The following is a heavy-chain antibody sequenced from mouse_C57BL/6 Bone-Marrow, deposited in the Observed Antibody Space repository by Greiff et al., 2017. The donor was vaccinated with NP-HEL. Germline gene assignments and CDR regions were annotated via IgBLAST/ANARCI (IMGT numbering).Heavy chain of an antibody. D-gene: IGHD2-5*01. J-gene: IGHJ2*01. CDR2: INYDGSST. Sequence: EVQRVESEGGLVQPGSSMKLSCTASGFTFSDYYMAWVRQVPEKGLEWVANINYDGSSTYYLDSLKSRFIISRDNAKNILYLQMSSLKSEDTATYYCARVYYSNFAYYFDYWGQGTTLTVSS. CDR3: ARVYYSNFAYYFDY. CDR1: GFTFSDYY. V-gene: IGHV5-16*01.